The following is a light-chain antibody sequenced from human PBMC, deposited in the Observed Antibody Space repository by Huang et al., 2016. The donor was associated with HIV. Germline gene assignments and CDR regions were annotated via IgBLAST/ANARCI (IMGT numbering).Light chain of an antibody. CDR2: WAS. J-gene: IGKJ3*01. V-gene: IGKV4-1*01. CDR1: PSLLNSPNRTNY. CDR3: QQYFFSPMT. Sequence: DIVMTQSPDFLAVSLVERATISCKSSPSLLNSPNRTNYLAWYQQNPGQPAKLLLYWASVRESGVPDRFNGSGSGTDFTLSITSLQAEDVAVYLCQQYFFSPMTFGPGTKVDI.